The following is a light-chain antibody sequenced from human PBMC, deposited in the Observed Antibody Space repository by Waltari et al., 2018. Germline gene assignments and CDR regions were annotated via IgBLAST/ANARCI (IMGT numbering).Light chain of an antibody. CDR1: RDIDTY. Sequence: DVQMTQSPSSLSASVGDRITITCQATRDIDTYLNWYQHKPGKAPKLLIYDADTLQRSVPSRFSGSGSGTHFSFTINNLQPDDFATYYCQQCSTLPFTFGGGT. CDR3: QQCSTLPFT. V-gene: IGKV1-33*01. J-gene: IGKJ4*01. CDR2: DAD.